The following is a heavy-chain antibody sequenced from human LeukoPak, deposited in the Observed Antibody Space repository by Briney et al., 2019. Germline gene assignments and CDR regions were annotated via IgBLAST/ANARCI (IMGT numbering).Heavy chain of an antibody. J-gene: IGHJ6*02. CDR2: IYHGGGT. Sequence: SQTLSLTCSVSGGSSSDLSYWGWIRQPPGKGLEWIGYIYHGGGTYYNPSLKSRVTISVDRSKNQFSLKLSSVTAADTAVYYCARDRGYYGSGSYYYYYYGMDVWGQGTTVTVSS. V-gene: IGHV4-30-2*01. CDR3: ARDRGYYGSGSYYYYYYGMDV. CDR1: GGSSSDLSY. D-gene: IGHD3-10*01.